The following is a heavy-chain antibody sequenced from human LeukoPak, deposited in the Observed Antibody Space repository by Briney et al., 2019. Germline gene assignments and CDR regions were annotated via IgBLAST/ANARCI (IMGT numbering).Heavy chain of an antibody. J-gene: IGHJ4*02. CDR2: ISYDGSNK. D-gene: IGHD1-7*01. CDR1: GLTFSSYG. Sequence: PGRSLTLSCAASGLTFSSYGMHWVRQAPGKGLEWVAVISYDGSNKYYPDSVKGRFTNSRDNSKNKLYLQMNSLRAEDTAVYYCAKVGGITGTTDRFGLGDKRTPRIDFDYWCQGTLVTVSS. V-gene: IGHV3-30*18. CDR3: AKVGGITGTTDRFGLGDKRTPRIDFDY.